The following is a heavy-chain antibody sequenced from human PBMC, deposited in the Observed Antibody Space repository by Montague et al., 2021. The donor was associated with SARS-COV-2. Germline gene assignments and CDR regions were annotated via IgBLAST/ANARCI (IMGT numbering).Heavy chain of an antibody. CDR1: GFTFSSYA. Sequence: SLRLSCAASGFTFSSYAMHWVRQAPGKGLEWVSAISYDGSNKYYADSVKGRFTIFRDNSKNTLYLQMNSLRAEDTAVYYCARVRYCSSTSCYSVYYGMDVWGQGTTVTASS. V-gene: IGHV3-30-3*01. D-gene: IGHD2-2*02. CDR3: ARVRYCSSTSCYSVYYGMDV. CDR2: ISYDGSNK. J-gene: IGHJ6*02.